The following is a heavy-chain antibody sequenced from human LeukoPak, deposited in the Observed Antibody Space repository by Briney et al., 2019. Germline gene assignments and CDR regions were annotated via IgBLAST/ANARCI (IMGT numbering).Heavy chain of an antibody. J-gene: IGHJ4*02. D-gene: IGHD3-10*01. Sequence: SVKVSCKASGGTFSSYGISWVRQAPGQGLEWMGGILPILGTANYAQKFQGRVTITADESTSTAYMELSSLRSEDTAVYYCAREPWCGELNSYFDYWGQGTLVTVSS. CDR1: GGTFSSYG. V-gene: IGHV1-69*01. CDR3: AREPWCGELNSYFDY. CDR2: ILPILGTA.